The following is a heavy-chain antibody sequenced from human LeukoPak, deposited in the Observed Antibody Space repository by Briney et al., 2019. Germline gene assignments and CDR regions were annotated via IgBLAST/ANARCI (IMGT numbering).Heavy chain of an antibody. V-gene: IGHV4-34*01. CDR2: INHSGST. J-gene: IGHJ4*02. D-gene: IGHD5-12*01. CDR3: ARGRRYSGYDYFDY. Sequence: SGTLSLTCAVCGRSFSGYYWSWIRQPPGKGLEWIGEINHSGSTNYNPSLKSRVTISVDTSKNQFSLKLSSVTAADTAVYYCARGRRYSGYDYFDYWGQGTLVTVSS. CDR1: GRSFSGYY.